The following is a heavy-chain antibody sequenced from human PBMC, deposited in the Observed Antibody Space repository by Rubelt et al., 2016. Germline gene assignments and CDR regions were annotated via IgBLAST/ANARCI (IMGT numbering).Heavy chain of an antibody. V-gene: IGHV4-34*01. CDR3: AGGDVWSGYYGRYGMDV. CDR2: INHSGRT. J-gene: IGHJ6*02. Sequence: QVQLQQWGAGLLKPSETLSLTCAVYGGSFSRYYWNWIRQPPGKGLEWIGEINHSGRTNYTPSLKSRVIISVTTPKNQFSLGLSSVTAADTAGYYCAGGDVWSGYYGRYGMDVWGQGTTVTVSS. CDR1: GGSFSRYY. D-gene: IGHD3-3*01.